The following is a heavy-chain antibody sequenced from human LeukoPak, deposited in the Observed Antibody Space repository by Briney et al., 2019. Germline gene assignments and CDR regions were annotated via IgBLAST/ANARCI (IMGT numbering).Heavy chain of an antibody. CDR2: INPNSGGT. CDR1: GGTFNSYA. Sequence: ASVKVSCKASGGTFNSYAISWVRQAPGQGLEWMGWINPNSGGTNYAQKFQGRVTMTRDTSISTAYMELSRLRSDDTAVYYCAKVGATAPLDAFDIWGQGTMVTVSS. V-gene: IGHV1-2*02. J-gene: IGHJ3*02. CDR3: AKVGATAPLDAFDI. D-gene: IGHD1-26*01.